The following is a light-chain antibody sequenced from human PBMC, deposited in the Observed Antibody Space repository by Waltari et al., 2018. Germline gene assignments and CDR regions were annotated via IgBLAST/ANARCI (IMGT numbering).Light chain of an antibody. CDR3: QQYYTYPRT. J-gene: IGKJ1*01. V-gene: IGKV1-8*01. CDR2: ETS. CDR1: QGISSY. Sequence: AIRMTQSPSSLAASTGDRVNITCRASQGISSYLAWYQQKPGKAPKLLMYETSTMQSGVPSRFSGSGSGTDFTLTISCLQSEDFATYYCQQYYTYPRTFGQGTKVET.